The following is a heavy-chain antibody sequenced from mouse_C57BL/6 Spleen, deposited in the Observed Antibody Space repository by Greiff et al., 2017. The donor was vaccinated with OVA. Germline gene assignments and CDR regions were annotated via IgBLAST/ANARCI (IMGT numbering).Heavy chain of an antibody. Sequence: EVKLVESGGGLVQPGGSLSLSCAASGFTFTDYYMSWVRQPPGKALEWLGFIRNKANGYTTEYSASVKGRFTISRDNSQSILYLQMNALRAEDSATYYCARSQLGPFAYWGQVTLVTVSA. D-gene: IGHD4-1*02. V-gene: IGHV7-3*01. CDR3: ARSQLGPFAY. J-gene: IGHJ3*01. CDR2: IRNKANGYTT. CDR1: GFTFTDYY.